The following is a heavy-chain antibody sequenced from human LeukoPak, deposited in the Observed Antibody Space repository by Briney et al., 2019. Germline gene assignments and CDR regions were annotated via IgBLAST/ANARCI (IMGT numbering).Heavy chain of an antibody. CDR3: ARDSSYAGGGDNWNDPWDWFDP. V-gene: IGHV3-21*01. Sequence: GGSLRLSCAASGFTFSSYSMNWVRQAPGKGLEWVSSISSSSSYMYYADSVKGRFTISRDNAKNSLYLQMNSLRAEDTAVYYCARDSSYAGGGDNWNDPWDWFDPWGQGTLVTVSS. CDR1: GFTFSSYS. J-gene: IGHJ5*02. CDR2: ISSSSSYM. D-gene: IGHD1-20*01.